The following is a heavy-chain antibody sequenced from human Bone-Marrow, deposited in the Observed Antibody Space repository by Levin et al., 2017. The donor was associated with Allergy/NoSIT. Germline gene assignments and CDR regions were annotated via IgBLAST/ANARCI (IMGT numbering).Heavy chain of an antibody. J-gene: IGHJ4*02. CDR2: ISSGSRYI. V-gene: IGHV3-21*06. CDR1: GFTFSSYS. Sequence: GESLKISCAASGFTFSSYSMNWVRQAPGKGLEWVSSISSGSRYIYSAASVKGRFTITRDDARNSLYLQMNSLRAKDTALYYCARDFEGQLNSWGQGTLVTVSA. D-gene: IGHD6-6*01. CDR3: ARDFEGQLNS.